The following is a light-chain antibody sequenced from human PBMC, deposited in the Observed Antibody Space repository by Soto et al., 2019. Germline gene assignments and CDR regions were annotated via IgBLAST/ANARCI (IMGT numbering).Light chain of an antibody. V-gene: IGLV2-14*01. CDR2: EVS. CDR1: SSDVGGYNY. J-gene: IGLJ2*01. CDR3: SSYTSSSTLVV. Sequence: QSALTQPASVSASPGQSITISCTGTSSDVGGYNYVSWYQQHSGKAPKLMIYEVSNRPSGVSNRFSGSKSGNTASLTISGLQAEDEADYYCSSYTSSSTLVVFGGGTKLTVL.